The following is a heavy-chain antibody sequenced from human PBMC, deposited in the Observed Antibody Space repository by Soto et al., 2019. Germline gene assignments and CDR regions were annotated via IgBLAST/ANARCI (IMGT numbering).Heavy chain of an antibody. CDR3: ARAIGYFSAQRYLDV. V-gene: IGHV3-21*01. D-gene: IGHD3-9*01. CDR1: GFTFSSYT. CDR2: ISSASSYV. Sequence: GGSLRLSCAASGFTFSSYTMNWVRQAPGKGLEWVSSISSASSYVYYGDSVKGRFTISRDNAKNSLYLQLNSLTAEDTAVYYCARAIGYFSAQRYLDVWGQGTTVTVSS. J-gene: IGHJ6*02.